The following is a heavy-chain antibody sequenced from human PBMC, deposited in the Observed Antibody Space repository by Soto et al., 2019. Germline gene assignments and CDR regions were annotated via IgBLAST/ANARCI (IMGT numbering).Heavy chain of an antibody. V-gene: IGHV4-34*01. CDR3: ARGVGFHTVTYDY. D-gene: IGHD4-17*01. J-gene: IGHJ4*02. Sequence: SETLSLTCAVYGGSFSGYYWSWIRQPPGKGLEWIGEINHSGSTNYNPSLKSRVTISVDTSKNQFSLRLSSVTAADTAVYYCARGVGFHTVTYDYWGQGTLVTVSS. CDR1: GGSFSGYY. CDR2: INHSGST.